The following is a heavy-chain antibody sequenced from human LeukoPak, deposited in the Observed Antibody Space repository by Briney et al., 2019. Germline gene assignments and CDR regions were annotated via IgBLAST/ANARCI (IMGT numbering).Heavy chain of an antibody. CDR3: ARVVGATTLDY. CDR1: GGTFSSYT. CDR2: IIPILGIA. Sequence: SVKVSCKASGGTFSSYTISWVRQAPGQGLEWMGRIIPILGIANYAQKFQGRVTITADKSTSTAYMELSRLRSDDTAVYYCARVVGATTLDYWGQGTLVTVSS. D-gene: IGHD1-26*01. V-gene: IGHV1-69*02. J-gene: IGHJ4*02.